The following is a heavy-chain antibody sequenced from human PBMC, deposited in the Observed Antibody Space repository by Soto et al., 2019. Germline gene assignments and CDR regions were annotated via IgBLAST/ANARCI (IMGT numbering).Heavy chain of an antibody. Sequence: QVQLQESGPGLVKPSETLSLTSTVSGVSISSDYWTWIRPSPRKGLEWVAYTSHTGTTDYNRSLKSRVTISVDTSKNQFSLQLSSVTAADTAVYYWARGPPWMDAVDIWGQGTKVTVST. CDR2: TSHTGTT. CDR3: ARGPPWMDAVDI. CDR1: GVSISSDY. D-gene: IGHD5-12*01. V-gene: IGHV4-59*01. J-gene: IGHJ3*02.